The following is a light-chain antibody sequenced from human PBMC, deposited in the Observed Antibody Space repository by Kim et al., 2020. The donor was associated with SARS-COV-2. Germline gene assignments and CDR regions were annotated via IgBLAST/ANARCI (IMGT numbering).Light chain of an antibody. CDR2: AAS. V-gene: IGKV1-17*03. CDR1: QDISNF. Sequence: APVRDIATITFLASQDISNFLAWFQQKPGKVPKRLIYAASSLQSWVPSRFSGSGSGTEYSLTISSLQPEDFATYYCLQHKSYPYTLGQGTKLEI. J-gene: IGKJ2*01. CDR3: LQHKSYPYT.